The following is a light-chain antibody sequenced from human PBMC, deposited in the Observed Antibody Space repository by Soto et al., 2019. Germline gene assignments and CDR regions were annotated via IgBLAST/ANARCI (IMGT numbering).Light chain of an antibody. V-gene: IGKV3-15*01. CDR3: HQYNTGLRT. CDR2: GAS. CDR1: LNVATN. J-gene: IGKJ1*01. Sequence: TVMTQSPATLSMSPGDRAALSCRASLNVATNMAWYQQKPGQLPRLLFYGASIRATGVPARFTGSGSGTEFTLTIHNLQSEDFAVYYCHQYNTGLRTVGRGTRVEV.